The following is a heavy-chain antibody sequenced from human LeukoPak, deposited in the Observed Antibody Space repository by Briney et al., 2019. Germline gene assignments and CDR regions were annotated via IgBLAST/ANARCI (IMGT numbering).Heavy chain of an antibody. Sequence: PSETLSLTCSVSGGSISNSDYQWGWLRQAPGKGPEWIATIHHSGTTYFNPSLESRVTISADTSNNQFSLKLSSVTAADTAVYYCARSGGNSPNYYFDYWGQGTLVTVSS. CDR2: IHHSGTT. CDR1: GGSISNSDYQ. CDR3: ARSGGNSPNYYFDY. V-gene: IGHV4-39*07. J-gene: IGHJ4*02. D-gene: IGHD4-23*01.